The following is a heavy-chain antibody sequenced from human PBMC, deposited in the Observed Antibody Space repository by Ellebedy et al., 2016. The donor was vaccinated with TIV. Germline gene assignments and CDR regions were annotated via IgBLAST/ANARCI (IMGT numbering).Heavy chain of an antibody. CDR3: SRVCGGDCLNAFDI. J-gene: IGHJ3*02. CDR2: IIPIFGTA. Sequence: SVKVSXXASGGTFSSYAISWVRQAPGQGLEWMGGIIPIFGTANYAQKFQGRVTITADESTSTAYMELSSLRSEDTAVYYCSRVCGGDCLNAFDIWGQGTMVTVSS. V-gene: IGHV1-69*13. CDR1: GGTFSSYA. D-gene: IGHD2-21*01.